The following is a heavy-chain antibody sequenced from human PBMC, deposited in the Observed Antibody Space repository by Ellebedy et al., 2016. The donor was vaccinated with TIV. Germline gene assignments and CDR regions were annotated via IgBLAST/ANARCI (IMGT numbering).Heavy chain of an antibody. CDR2: LFFDGNNE. CDR1: GFTFANYG. V-gene: IGHV3-30*12. CDR3: ARDLRWDWSGQRLDY. D-gene: IGHD3-3*01. Sequence: GESLKISCATSGFTFANYGFHWVRQAPGKGLEWVAFLFFDGNNEYYADSVKGRFTVARDNSKDTVFLQMTSLIDEETAMYDCARDLRWDWSGQRLDYWGQGILVTVSS. J-gene: IGHJ4*02.